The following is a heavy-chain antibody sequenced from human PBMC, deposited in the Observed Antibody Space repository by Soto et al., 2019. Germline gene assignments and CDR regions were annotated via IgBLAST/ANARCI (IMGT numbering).Heavy chain of an antibody. CDR1: GFIFTNFW. V-gene: IGHV3-74*01. CDR2: IDTSGSST. Sequence: PGESLKISCEASGFIFTNFWMHWVRQVPGKGLVWVPRIDTSGSSTSYADSVKGRFTISRDNAKNTVSLQMNSLRAEDTGVYYCAKDSWYFDLWSQGSLVTVSS. D-gene: IGHD6-13*01. CDR3: AKDSWYFDL. J-gene: IGHJ4*02.